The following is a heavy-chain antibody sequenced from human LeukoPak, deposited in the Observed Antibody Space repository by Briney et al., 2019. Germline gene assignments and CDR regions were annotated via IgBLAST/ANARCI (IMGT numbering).Heavy chain of an antibody. CDR2: ISYDGSNK. J-gene: IGHJ4*02. V-gene: IGHV3-30-3*01. CDR1: GFTFSSYA. D-gene: IGHD3-22*01. CDR3: ARDGRAITMIVVVRPLDY. Sequence: GGSLRLSCAASGFTFSSYAMHWVRQAPGKGLEWVADISYDGSNKYYADSVKGRFTISRDNSKNTLYLQMNSLRAEDTAVYYCARDGRAITMIVVVRPLDYWGQGTLVTVSS.